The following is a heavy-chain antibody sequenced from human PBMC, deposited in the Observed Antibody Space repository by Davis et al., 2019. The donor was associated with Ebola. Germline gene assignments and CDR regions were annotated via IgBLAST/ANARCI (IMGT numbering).Heavy chain of an antibody. CDR3: ARGRRSMVQGVGMDV. V-gene: IGHV1-69*13. CDR2: IIPMFGTA. D-gene: IGHD3-10*01. Sequence: SVKVSCKASGGTFSSYAISWVRQAPGQGLEWMGGIIPMFGTANYAQKFQGRVTITADESTSTAYMELSSLRSEDTAVYYCARGRRSMVQGVGMDVWGQGTTVTVSS. CDR1: GGTFSSYA. J-gene: IGHJ6*02.